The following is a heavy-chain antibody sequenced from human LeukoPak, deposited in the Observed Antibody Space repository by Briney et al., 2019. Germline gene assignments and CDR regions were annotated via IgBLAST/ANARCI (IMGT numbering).Heavy chain of an antibody. CDR1: GGSFSGYY. J-gene: IGHJ4*02. V-gene: IGHV4-34*01. Sequence: PSETLSLTCAVYGGSFSGYYWSWIRQPPGKGLEWIGEINHSGSTNYNPSLKNRVTISVDTSKNQFSLKLSSVTAADTAVYYCARGSGSPADFDYWGQGNVLGVSS. D-gene: IGHD1-26*01. CDR2: INHSGST. CDR3: ARGSGSPADFDY.